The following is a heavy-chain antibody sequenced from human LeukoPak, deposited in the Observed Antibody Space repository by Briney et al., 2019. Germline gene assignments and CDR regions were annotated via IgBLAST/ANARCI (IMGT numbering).Heavy chain of an antibody. CDR3: ASRGWYYDSSGFHHDAFDI. CDR2: ISGSGGGGST. Sequence: GGSLRLSCAASGFTFISYAMSWVRQAPGKGLEWVSSISGSGGGGSTYYADSVKGRFTISRDTSKNTLYLQMNSLRAEDTAVYYCASRGWYYDSSGFHHDAFDIWGQGTMVTVSS. CDR1: GFTFISYA. V-gene: IGHV3-23*01. J-gene: IGHJ3*02. D-gene: IGHD3-22*01.